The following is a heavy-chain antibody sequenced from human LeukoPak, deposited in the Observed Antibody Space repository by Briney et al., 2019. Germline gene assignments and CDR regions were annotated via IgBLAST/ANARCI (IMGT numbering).Heavy chain of an antibody. CDR1: GFTFSNYW. D-gene: IGHD2-2*01. CDR2: VNTDGSEK. V-gene: IGHV3-7*01. CDR3: ARSDQGPEE. J-gene: IGHJ4*02. Sequence: GGSLRLSCATTGFTFSNYWMNWVRQAPGKGLEWVATVNTDGSEKHYVDSVRGRFIVSRDNAKNSLYLQITSLRGDDTALYYCARSDQGPEEWGQGTLVTVSS.